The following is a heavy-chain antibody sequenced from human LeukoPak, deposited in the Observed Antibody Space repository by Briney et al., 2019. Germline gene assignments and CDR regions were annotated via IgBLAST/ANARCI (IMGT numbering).Heavy chain of an antibody. CDR3: ARDYYDSSGLTDY. CDR2: ISSSSSYI. Sequence: GGSLRLSCAASGFTFNSYSMNWVRQAPGKGLEWVSSISSSSSYIYYADSVKGRFTISRDNAKNSLYLQMNSLRAEDTAVYYCARDYYDSSGLTDYWGQGTLVTVSS. J-gene: IGHJ4*02. CDR1: GFTFNSYS. V-gene: IGHV3-21*01. D-gene: IGHD3-22*01.